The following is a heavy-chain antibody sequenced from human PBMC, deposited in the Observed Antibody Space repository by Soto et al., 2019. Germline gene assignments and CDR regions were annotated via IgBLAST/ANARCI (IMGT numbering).Heavy chain of an antibody. V-gene: IGHV3-21*01. CDR1: GFTFSSYT. J-gene: IGHJ5*02. Sequence: GGSLRLSCAAPGFTFSSYTMNWVRQAPGKGLEWVSSISSSGSYIHYADSVKGRFTISRDNAKNSLFLQMDSLRAEDTAVYYCARDVETSMDGLNYFYPWGQGTLVTVPS. CDR3: ARDVETSMDGLNYFYP. CDR2: ISSSGSYI. D-gene: IGHD5-18*01.